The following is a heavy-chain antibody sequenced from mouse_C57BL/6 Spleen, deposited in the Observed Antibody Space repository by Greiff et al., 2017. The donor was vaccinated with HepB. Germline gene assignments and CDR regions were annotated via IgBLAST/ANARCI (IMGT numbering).Heavy chain of an antibody. V-gene: IGHV3-6*01. CDR2: ISYDGSN. J-gene: IGHJ3*01. Sequence: VQLQQSGPGLVKPSQSLSLTCSVTGYSITSGYYWNWIRQFPGNKLEWMGYISYDGSNNYNPSLKNRISITRDTSKNQFFLKLNSVTTEDTATYYCAGTAQAPFAYWGQGTLVTVSA. CDR1: GYSITSGYY. CDR3: AGTAQAPFAY. D-gene: IGHD3-2*02.